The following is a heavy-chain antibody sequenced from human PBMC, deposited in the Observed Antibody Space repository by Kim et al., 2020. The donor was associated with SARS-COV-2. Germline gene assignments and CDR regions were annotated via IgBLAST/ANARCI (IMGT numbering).Heavy chain of an antibody. V-gene: IGHV4-31*03. Sequence: SETLSLTCTVSGGSISSGGYYWSWIRQHPGKGLEWIGYIYYSGSTYYNPSLKSRVTISVDTSKNQFSLKLSSVTAADTAVYYCARIWGPFGRWFGELVNAFDIWGQGTMVTVSS. CDR2: IYYSGST. D-gene: IGHD3-10*01. J-gene: IGHJ3*02. CDR3: ARIWGPFGRWFGELVNAFDI. CDR1: GGSISSGGYY.